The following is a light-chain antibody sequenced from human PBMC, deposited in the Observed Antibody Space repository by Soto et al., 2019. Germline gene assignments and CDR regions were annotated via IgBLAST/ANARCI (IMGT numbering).Light chain of an antibody. Sequence: QSVRTQPPYPSGSPGQSVANSCTGTTSYIGGYDYVSWYQQHPGKAPKLMIYEVNKRPSGVPDRFSGSKSGNTASQTVSGLQAEEETDDYCRSHGGNCYYVFGTGPKLTVL. V-gene: IGLV2-8*01. CDR1: TSYIGGYDY. CDR3: RSHGGNCYYV. CDR2: EVN. J-gene: IGLJ6*01.